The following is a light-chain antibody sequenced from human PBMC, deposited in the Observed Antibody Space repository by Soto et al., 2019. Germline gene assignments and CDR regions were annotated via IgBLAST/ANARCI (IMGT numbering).Light chain of an antibody. V-gene: IGLV1-44*01. CDR1: SSNIGSNT. CDR3: AAWERSLNGWV. J-gene: IGLJ3*02. CDR2: SNV. Sequence: QSVLTQAPSVSGTPGQRVTISCAGSSSNIGSNTVSWYQQVPGTAPKVLIYSNVQRPSGVPDRFSGSKSGTSASLAIGGLQSEDEADYYCAAWERSLNGWVFGGGTKLTVL.